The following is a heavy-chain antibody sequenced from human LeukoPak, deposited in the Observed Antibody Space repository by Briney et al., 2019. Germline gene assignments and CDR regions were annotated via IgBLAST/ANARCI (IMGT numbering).Heavy chain of an antibody. Sequence: PGGSLRLSCTASGFTFSTYAMTWVRQAPGKGLDWVSAISDSGTSTYYSDSVKGRFTISRDSSKNTLYLQMNSLRAEDTAVYYCAKAYNSGMYEDDYDYWGQGTLVTVSS. CDR1: GFTFSTYA. V-gene: IGHV3-23*01. CDR2: ISDSGTST. J-gene: IGHJ4*02. D-gene: IGHD6-19*01. CDR3: AKAYNSGMYEDDYDY.